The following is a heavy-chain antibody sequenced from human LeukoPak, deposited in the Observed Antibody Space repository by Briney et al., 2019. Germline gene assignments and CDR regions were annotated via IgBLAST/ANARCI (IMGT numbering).Heavy chain of an antibody. CDR1: GFTFSSYA. CDR2: ISGSGGST. Sequence: GGSLRLSCAASGFTFSSYAMSWVRQAPGKGLEWVSAISGSGGSTYYADSVKGRFTISRDNSKNTLYLQMNSLRAEDAAVYHCAKDRGVWGSYRYYFDYWGQGTLVTVSS. D-gene: IGHD3-16*02. CDR3: AKDRGVWGSYRYYFDY. J-gene: IGHJ4*02. V-gene: IGHV3-23*01.